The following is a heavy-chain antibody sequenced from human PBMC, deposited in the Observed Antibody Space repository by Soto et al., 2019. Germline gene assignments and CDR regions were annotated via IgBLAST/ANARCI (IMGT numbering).Heavy chain of an antibody. CDR2: IYSSGNT. D-gene: IGHD4-17*01. V-gene: IGHV4-59*08. Sequence: PSETLSLTCTVSGGSISSYYWSWIRQPPGKGLEWIGNIYSSGNTNYNPSLKSRVTISVDTSKKQFSLKLNSVTAADTAVYYCARAFSTVEFDYRGQGTLVTVSS. CDR1: GGSISSYY. CDR3: ARAFSTVEFDY. J-gene: IGHJ4*02.